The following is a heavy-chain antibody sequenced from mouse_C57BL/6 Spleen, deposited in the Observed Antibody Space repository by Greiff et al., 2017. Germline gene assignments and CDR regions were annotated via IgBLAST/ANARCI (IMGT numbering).Heavy chain of an antibody. Sequence: QVKLQQPGAELVKPGASVKLSCKASGYTFTSYWMHWVKQRPGQGLEWIGMIHPHSGSTNYNEKFKSNATLTVGKSSSTASMQLSSLTSEDSAVYYCAREDTIYYDYERFAYGGQGTLVTVSA. CDR2: IHPHSGST. V-gene: IGHV1-64*01. CDR1: GYTFTSYW. D-gene: IGHD2-4*01. J-gene: IGHJ3*01. CDR3: AREDTIYYDYERFAY.